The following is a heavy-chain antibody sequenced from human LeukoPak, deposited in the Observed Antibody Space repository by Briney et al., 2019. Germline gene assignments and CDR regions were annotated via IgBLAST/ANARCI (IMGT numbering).Heavy chain of an antibody. V-gene: IGHV4-59*01. CDR2: IYYSGST. CDR1: GGSISSFY. CDR3: ARGGPPALLFDY. D-gene: IGHD2-15*01. Sequence: PSETLSLTCTVSGGSISSFYWSWIRQPPGKGLEWIGYIYYSGSTNYNPSLKSRVTISVDTSKNQFSLKLSSVTAADTAVYYCARGGPPALLFDYWGQGTLVTVSS. J-gene: IGHJ4*02.